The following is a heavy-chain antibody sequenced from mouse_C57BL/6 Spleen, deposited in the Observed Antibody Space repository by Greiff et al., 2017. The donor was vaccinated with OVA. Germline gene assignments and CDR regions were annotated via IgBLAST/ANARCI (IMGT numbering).Heavy chain of an antibody. CDR3: TTAPRYYGSSPPWYFDV. CDR1: GFTIKDYY. CDR2: IDPEDGDT. D-gene: IGHD1-1*01. V-gene: IGHV14-1*01. J-gene: IGHJ1*03. Sequence: VQLKESGAELVRPGASVKLSCTASGFTIKDYYMHWVKQRPEQGLEWIGRIDPEDGDTQYAPKFQGKATLTADPSSNTAYLQLSSLTSEDTAVYYCTTAPRYYGSSPPWYFDVWGTGTTVTVSS.